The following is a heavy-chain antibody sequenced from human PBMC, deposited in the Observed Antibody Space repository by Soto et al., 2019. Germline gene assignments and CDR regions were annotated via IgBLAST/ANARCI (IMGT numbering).Heavy chain of an antibody. Sequence: GGSLRLSCAASAFTLSSYWMNWVRQAPGKGPVWVSRINSDGSITGYADSVKGRFTISRDNAKNTLYLQMNSLSAEDTAVYYCARRDQIAYYYGMDVWGQGTTVTVSS. CDR2: INSDGSIT. CDR1: AFTLSSYW. V-gene: IGHV3-74*01. D-gene: IGHD2-21*01. J-gene: IGHJ6*02. CDR3: ARRDQIAYYYGMDV.